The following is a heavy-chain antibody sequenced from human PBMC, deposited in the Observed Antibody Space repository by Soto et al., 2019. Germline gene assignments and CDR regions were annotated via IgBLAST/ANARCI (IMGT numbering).Heavy chain of an antibody. CDR1: GFTVSTNY. CDR2: MYSGGST. CDR3: AKRYSSSWYWYFDL. Sequence: GGSLRLSCAASGFTVSTNYMSWVRQAPGKGLEWVSVMYSGGSTYYADSVKGRFTISRDNSKNTLYLQMNSLRAEDTAVYYCAKRYSSSWYWYFDLWGRGTLVTSPQ. J-gene: IGHJ2*01. V-gene: IGHV3-53*01. D-gene: IGHD6-13*01.